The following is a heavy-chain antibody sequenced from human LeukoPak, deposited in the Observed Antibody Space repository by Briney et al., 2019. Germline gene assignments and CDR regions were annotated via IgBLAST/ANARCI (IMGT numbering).Heavy chain of an antibody. CDR2: ISDIGST. D-gene: IGHD5-24*01. V-gene: IGHV4-59*01. CDR1: GGSMIDYY. CDR3: ARLSRDGYKLPY. J-gene: IGHJ4*02. Sequence: SSETLSLTCTVSGGSMIDYYWSWIRQPPGKGLEWVGYISDIGSTNYNPSLKSRVTISVDTSKNQFSLKLTSVTAADTAVYYCARLSRDGYKLPYWGQGTLVTVSS.